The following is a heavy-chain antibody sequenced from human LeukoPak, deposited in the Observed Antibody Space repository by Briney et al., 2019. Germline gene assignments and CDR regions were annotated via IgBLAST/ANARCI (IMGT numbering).Heavy chain of an antibody. D-gene: IGHD6-6*01. CDR3: ARLVEYSSPLGHYYYYMDV. Sequence: GASVRVSCKASGYTFTSYDINWVRQATGQGLEWMGWMNPNSGNTGCAQKFQGRVTITRNTSISTAYMELSSLRSEDTAVYYCARLVEYSSPLGHYYYYMDVWGKGTTVTVSS. V-gene: IGHV1-8*03. CDR2: MNPNSGNT. CDR1: GYTFTSYD. J-gene: IGHJ6*03.